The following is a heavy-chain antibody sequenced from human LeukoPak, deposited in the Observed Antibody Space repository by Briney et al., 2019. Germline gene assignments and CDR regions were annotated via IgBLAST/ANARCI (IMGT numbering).Heavy chain of an antibody. D-gene: IGHD3-10*01. J-gene: IGHJ4*02. V-gene: IGHV4-34*01. CDR1: GGSISNYY. CDR3: ARVGGSGSYEPPIDY. CDR2: INHSGST. Sequence: PSETLSLTCTVSGGSISNYYWTWIRQPPGKGLGWIGEINHSGSTNYNPSLKSRVTISVDTSKNQFSLKLSSVTAADTAVYYCARVGGSGSYEPPIDYWGQGTLVTVSS.